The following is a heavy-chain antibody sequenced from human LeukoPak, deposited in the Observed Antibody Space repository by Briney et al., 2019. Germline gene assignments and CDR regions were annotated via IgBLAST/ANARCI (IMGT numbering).Heavy chain of an antibody. CDR2: IYASGST. D-gene: IGHD1-26*01. Sequence: SQTLSLTCTVSGGSINSGSYYWRWLRQPAGKGLEWIGRIYASGSTNYNPSLKSRVTISVDRSKNQFSLKLSSVTAADTAVYYCARAVGSSESNWFDPWGQGTLATVSS. J-gene: IGHJ5*02. CDR3: ARAVGSSESNWFDP. CDR1: GGSINSGSYY. V-gene: IGHV4-61*02.